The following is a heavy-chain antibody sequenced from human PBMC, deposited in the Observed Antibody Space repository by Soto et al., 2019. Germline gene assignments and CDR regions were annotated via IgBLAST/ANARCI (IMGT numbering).Heavy chain of an antibody. D-gene: IGHD5-18*01. V-gene: IGHV1-69*13. CDR2: ILPIFGTP. CDR1: GGNFSNSA. J-gene: IGHJ4*01. CDR3: ATPAEALATAMLKGLAH. Sequence: GASVKTFSRASGGNFSNSAIIWVRQAPGQGLEWMGGILPIFGTPNYAQKFQGRLTISADEFSSTAFMELNILRSEDTAVYYCATPAEALATAMLKGLAHWRQGSLVTVSS.